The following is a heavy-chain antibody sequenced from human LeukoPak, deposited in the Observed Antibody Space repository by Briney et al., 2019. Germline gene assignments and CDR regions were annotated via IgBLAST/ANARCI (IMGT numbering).Heavy chain of an antibody. V-gene: IGHV1-2*02. CDR2: INPNSGGT. J-gene: IGHJ5*02. CDR3: ARARNWNYFTWFDP. Sequence: GASVKVSCKASGYTFTGYYMHWVRQAPGQGLEWMGWINPNSGGTNYAQKFQGRVTMTRDTSISTAHMELSRLRSDDTAVYYCARARNWNYFTWFDPWGQGTLVTVSS. CDR1: GYTFTGYY. D-gene: IGHD1-7*01.